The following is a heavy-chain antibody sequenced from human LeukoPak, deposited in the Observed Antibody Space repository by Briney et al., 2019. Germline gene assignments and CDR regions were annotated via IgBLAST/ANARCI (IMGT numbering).Heavy chain of an antibody. CDR3: ALSRSGYDPSDAFDI. Sequence: ASVRVSCKASGYTFTDYYMHWVRQAPGQGLEWMGWINPNSGGTNYAQKFQGRVAMTRDTSISTAYMELSSLRSEDTAVYYCALSRSGYDPSDAFDIWGQGTMVTVSS. D-gene: IGHD3-3*01. CDR1: GYTFTDYY. J-gene: IGHJ3*02. V-gene: IGHV1-2*02. CDR2: INPNSGGT.